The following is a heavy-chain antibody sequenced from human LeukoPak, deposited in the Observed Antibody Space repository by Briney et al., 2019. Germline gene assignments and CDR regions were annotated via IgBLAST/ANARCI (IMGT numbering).Heavy chain of an antibody. CDR2: INHSGST. D-gene: IGHD2-2*01. CDR1: GRSFSGYY. J-gene: IGHJ4*02. Sequence: PSETLSLTCAVYGRSFSGYYWSWIRQPPGKGLEWIGEINHSGSTNYNPSLKSRVTISVDTSKNQFSLKLSSVTAADTAVYYCARVSEGYCSSTSCSNFDYWGQGTLVTVSS. CDR3: ARVSEGYCSSTSCSNFDY. V-gene: IGHV4-34*01.